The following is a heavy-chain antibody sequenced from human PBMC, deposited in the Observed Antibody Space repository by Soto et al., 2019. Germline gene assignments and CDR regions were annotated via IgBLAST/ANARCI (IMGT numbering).Heavy chain of an antibody. D-gene: IGHD2-8*01. V-gene: IGHV5-51*01. CDR3: ARLERCQQWSHAF. J-gene: IGHJ4*02. Sequence: GEALKISCKGSGYSFVNYWIGWVRQMPGKGLEWMGIIYPGDSDTRYRPSFQGQVTISADKSISTAYLQWSSLKASDTAMYYCARLERCQQWSHAFWSRGTLVIVSS. CDR2: IYPGDSDT. CDR1: GYSFVNYW.